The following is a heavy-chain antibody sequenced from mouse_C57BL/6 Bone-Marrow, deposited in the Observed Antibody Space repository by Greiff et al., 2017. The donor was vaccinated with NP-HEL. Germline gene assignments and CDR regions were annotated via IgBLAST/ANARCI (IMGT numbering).Heavy chain of an antibody. V-gene: IGHV3-6*01. CDR1: GYSITSGYY. D-gene: IGHD4-1*01. Sequence: EVKLMESGPGLVKPSQSLSLTCSVTGYSITSGYYWNWIRQFPGNKLEWMGYISYDGSNNYNPSLKNRISITRDTSKNQFFLKLNSVTTEDTATYYCARNWAFDYWGKGTTLTVSS. CDR3: ARNWAFDY. CDR2: ISYDGSN. J-gene: IGHJ2*01.